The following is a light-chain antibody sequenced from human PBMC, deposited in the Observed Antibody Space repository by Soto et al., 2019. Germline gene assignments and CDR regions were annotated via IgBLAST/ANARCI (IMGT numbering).Light chain of an antibody. Sequence: QPVLTQSPSASASLGASVTLTCTLSSGHSSYAIAWHQQQPEKGPRYLLKLDSDGSHTKGDAIPDRFSGSSSGADRYLTISGLQSEDEADYYCQTWGTGIHVVFGGGTKLTVL. CDR3: QTWGTGIHVV. J-gene: IGLJ2*01. CDR1: SGHSSYA. CDR2: LDSDGSH. V-gene: IGLV4-69*01.